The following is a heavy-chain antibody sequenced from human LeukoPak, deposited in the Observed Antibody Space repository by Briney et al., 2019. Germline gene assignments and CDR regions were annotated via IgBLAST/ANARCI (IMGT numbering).Heavy chain of an antibody. J-gene: IGHJ3*02. V-gene: IGHV4-61*02. D-gene: IGHD5/OR15-5a*01. CDR2: IYTTGSS. CDR3: ASQGGLSIAFDI. Sequence: SETLSLTCIVSGGPISSGSNYYSWIWQSAGKGLEWIGRIYTTGSSDHSPSLKSRVVMSTDTSKNQFSLRLSSVTAADTAVYYCASQGGLSIAFDIWGQGTMVTVSS. CDR1: GGPISSGSNY.